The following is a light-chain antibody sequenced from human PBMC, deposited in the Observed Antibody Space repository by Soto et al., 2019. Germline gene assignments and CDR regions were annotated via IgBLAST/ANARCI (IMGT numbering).Light chain of an antibody. J-gene: IGLJ1*01. CDR1: TRDIAGYNY. CDR2: QVT. Sequence: QSALTQPASVSGSLGQSITISCTGTTRDIAGYNYISWYQQLPGKAPKLMIYQVTIRPSGISNRFSGSKSGNTASLTISGLQAEDEADYYCTSFSSSTSLYVFGTGTKVPV. V-gene: IGLV2-14*01. CDR3: TSFSSSTSLYV.